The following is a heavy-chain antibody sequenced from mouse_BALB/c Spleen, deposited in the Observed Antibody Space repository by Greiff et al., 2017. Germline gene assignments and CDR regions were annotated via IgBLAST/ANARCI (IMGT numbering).Heavy chain of an antibody. CDR1: GYNFKDTY. CDR2: INPGSGNT. CDR3: ARSGGIGTTRADYFDY. J-gene: IGHJ2*01. Sequence: QVQLQQSGAELVKPGASVKLSCTASGYNFKDTYMHWVKQRPGQGLEWIGYINPGSGNTNYNQKFKDKATLTADKSSSTAYMQLSSLTSEDSAVYYCARSGGIGTTRADYFDYWGQGTTLTVSS. D-gene: IGHD3-2*01. V-gene: IGHV1S26*01.